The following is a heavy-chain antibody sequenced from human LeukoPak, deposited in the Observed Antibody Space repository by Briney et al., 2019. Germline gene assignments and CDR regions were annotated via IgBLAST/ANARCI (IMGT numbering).Heavy chain of an antibody. Sequence: SETLSLTCTVSGGSISSYYWSWIRQPPGKGLEWIGEINHSGSTNYNPSLKSRVTISVDTSKNQFSLKLSSVTAADTAVYYCARGPLGYCSSTSCPRDVDYWGQGTLVTVSS. CDR2: INHSGST. V-gene: IGHV4-34*01. CDR1: GGSISSYY. D-gene: IGHD2-2*01. CDR3: ARGPLGYCSSTSCPRDVDY. J-gene: IGHJ4*02.